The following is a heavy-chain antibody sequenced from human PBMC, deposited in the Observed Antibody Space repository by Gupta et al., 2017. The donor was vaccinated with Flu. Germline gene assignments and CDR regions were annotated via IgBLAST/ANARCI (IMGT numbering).Heavy chain of an antibody. J-gene: IGHJ4*02. CDR3: ATVTSGC. Sequence: LVWVPRINPDGSSTTYAESVKGRFTISRDNAKNTLYLQMNSLGDDDTAVYYCATVTSGCWGQGTLVTVSS. V-gene: IGHV3-74*03. CDR2: INPDGSST. D-gene: IGHD4-17*01.